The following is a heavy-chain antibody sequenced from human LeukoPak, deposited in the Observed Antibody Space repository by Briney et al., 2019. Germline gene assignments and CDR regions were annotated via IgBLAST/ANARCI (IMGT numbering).Heavy chain of an antibody. J-gene: IGHJ4*02. CDR3: AREIIGRKYSGSYHYYFDY. Sequence: PSETLSLTFTVSVGFISSYYWSWIRQPPGKELDRLGYIYNSGSTNYNPSLKSRVTISVDTSKNQFSLKLSSVTAADTAVYYCAREIIGRKYSGSYHYYFDYWGQGTLVTVSS. CDR2: IYNSGST. CDR1: VGFISSYY. V-gene: IGHV4-59*01. D-gene: IGHD1-26*01.